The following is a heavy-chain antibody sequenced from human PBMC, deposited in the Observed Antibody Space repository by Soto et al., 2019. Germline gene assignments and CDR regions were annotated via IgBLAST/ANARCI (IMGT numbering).Heavy chain of an antibody. Sequence: EVQLVESGGGLVQPGGSLRLSCVASGFTFSGSWMHWVRQAPGKGLVWVSRISSDGSSTTYADSVKGRFTISRDNAKNMLYLQMNSLRAEDTAVYYCATAGTGTFTYWGQGTLATVSS. J-gene: IGHJ4*02. CDR3: ATAGTGTFTY. D-gene: IGHD1-1*01. CDR1: GFTFSGSW. CDR2: ISSDGSST. V-gene: IGHV3-74*03.